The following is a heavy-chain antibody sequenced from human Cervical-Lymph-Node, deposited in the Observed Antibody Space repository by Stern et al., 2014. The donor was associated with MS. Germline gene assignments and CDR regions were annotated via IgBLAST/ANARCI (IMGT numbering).Heavy chain of an antibody. Sequence: EVHLVESGGGLVQPGGSLRLSCSASGFTFSPYFMSWVRQAPGKGLEWVAYINQDGSQKYYVDSVKGRFTISRDNAKSSLYLQLNSLRAEDTAVYYCARDPGQDGAGWYYFDSWGQGTLVTVSS. D-gene: IGHD6-19*01. J-gene: IGHJ4*02. CDR3: ARDPGQDGAGWYYFDS. V-gene: IGHV3-7*01. CDR1: GFTFSPYF. CDR2: INQDGSQK.